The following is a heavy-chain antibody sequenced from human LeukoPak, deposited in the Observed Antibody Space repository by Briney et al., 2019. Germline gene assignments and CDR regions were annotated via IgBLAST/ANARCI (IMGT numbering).Heavy chain of an antibody. Sequence: RASETLSLTCSVSGASINSYYWNWIRQSPGKGLEWLGNTHYRGTTNYNPSLKSRVTLSLDSSKSQFALKVTSVTAADTAVYYCARAPLVGATGANWFDPWGQGTLVTVSS. CDR3: ARAPLVGATGANWFDP. V-gene: IGHV4-59*13. J-gene: IGHJ5*02. CDR1: GASINSYY. D-gene: IGHD1-26*01. CDR2: THYRGTT.